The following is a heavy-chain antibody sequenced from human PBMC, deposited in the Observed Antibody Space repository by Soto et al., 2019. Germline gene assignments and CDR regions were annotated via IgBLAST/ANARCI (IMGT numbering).Heavy chain of an antibody. Sequence: QVQLVESGGDVVQPGRYLRLYCAASGFTFSSYAMHWVRQAPGKGLEWVAVISSDGSNKYYADSVKGPFTISRDNSKNIVYLQMNSFIAEVTAVYYCARDLARSSWQYGMDVWGKGTTVTVSS. V-gene: IGHV3-30*14. CDR3: ARDLARSSWQYGMDV. J-gene: IGHJ6*04. CDR2: ISSDGSNK. D-gene: IGHD6-13*01. CDR1: GFTFSSYA.